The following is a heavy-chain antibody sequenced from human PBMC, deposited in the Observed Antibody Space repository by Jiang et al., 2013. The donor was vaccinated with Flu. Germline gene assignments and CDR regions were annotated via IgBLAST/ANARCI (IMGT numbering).Heavy chain of an antibody. CDR3: ARTYGIGQIDY. CDR2: FDPYNSCT. CDR1: GYLFTSYL. D-gene: IGHD3-10*01. Sequence: SGAEVKRPGASVKVSCQASGYLFTSYLIHWVRQAPGQGLEWMGMFDPYNSCTSYAQRFQGRVSMTRDTSTTTVFMELSSLRSEDTAVYYCARTYGIGQIDYWGQ. V-gene: IGHV1-46*01. J-gene: IGHJ4*02.